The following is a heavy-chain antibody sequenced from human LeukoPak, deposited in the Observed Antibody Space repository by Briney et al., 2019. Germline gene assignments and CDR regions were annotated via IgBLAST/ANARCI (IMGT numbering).Heavy chain of an antibody. CDR2: ISGSGGST. D-gene: IGHD3-3*01. CDR1: GFTFSSYA. CDR3: AKEIFGVVWAPIDY. J-gene: IGHJ4*02. Sequence: GGSLRLSCAASGFTFSSYAMSWVRQAPGKGLEWVSAISGSGGSTYYADSVKGRFTISRDNSKNALYLQMNSLRAEDTAVYYCAKEIFGVVWAPIDYWGQGTLVTVSS. V-gene: IGHV3-23*01.